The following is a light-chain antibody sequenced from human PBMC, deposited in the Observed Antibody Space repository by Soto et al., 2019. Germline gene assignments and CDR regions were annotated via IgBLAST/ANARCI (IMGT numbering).Light chain of an antibody. V-gene: IGKV3-11*01. CDR2: DAS. CDR1: QSVSTY. Sequence: EIVMTQSPATLSVSPGERATLSCRASQSVSTYLAWYQQKPGQAPRLLIYDASNRATGIPARFSGSGSGTDFTLTISSLEPEDFAVYYCQHRSNWPPPPITFGQGTRLEIK. CDR3: QHRSNWPPPPIT. J-gene: IGKJ5*01.